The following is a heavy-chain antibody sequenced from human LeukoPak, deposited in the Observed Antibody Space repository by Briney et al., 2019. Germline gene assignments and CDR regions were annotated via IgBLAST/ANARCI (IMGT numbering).Heavy chain of an antibody. CDR2: TYYRSKWYN. CDR1: GXSVSSNSVT. CDR3: TRAGSYGYYWYFDL. J-gene: IGHJ2*01. V-gene: IGHV6-1*01. Sequence: SQTLSLTCAISGXSVSSNSVTWNWIRQSPSRGLEWLGRTYYRSKWYNDYAVSVKSRIPINPDTSKNQFSLQLNSVTPEDTAVYYCTRAGSYGYYWYFDLWGRGTLVTVSS. D-gene: IGHD5-18*01.